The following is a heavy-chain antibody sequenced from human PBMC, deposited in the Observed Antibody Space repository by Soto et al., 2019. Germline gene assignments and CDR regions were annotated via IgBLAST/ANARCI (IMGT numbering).Heavy chain of an antibody. D-gene: IGHD3-9*01. V-gene: IGHV3-15*01. CDR3: TTGIYYDILTGYHNVAY. Sequence: GSLRLSCVASGFNLSHPWMTWVRQAAGNGLEWVGRIKSKTDGGTADYAAPVKGRATISRDDSKNTVYLQMNSLKTEDTAVYYCTTGIYYDILTGYHNVAYWGQGALVTVSS. CDR2: IKSKTDGGTA. CDR1: GFNLSHPW. J-gene: IGHJ4*02.